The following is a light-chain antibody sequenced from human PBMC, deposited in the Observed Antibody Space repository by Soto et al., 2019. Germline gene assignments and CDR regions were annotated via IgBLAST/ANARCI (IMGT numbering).Light chain of an antibody. Sequence: EILLTQSPSTLPLSPGERATLSCRASQSVSSYLEWYQQKPGQAPRLLIYDASNRATGIPARSSGSGSGTDFTLTISSLEPEDFEVYYCQQRSNWPGTFGQGTKVDIK. CDR1: QSVSSY. CDR3: QQRSNWPGT. J-gene: IGKJ1*01. V-gene: IGKV3-11*01. CDR2: DAS.